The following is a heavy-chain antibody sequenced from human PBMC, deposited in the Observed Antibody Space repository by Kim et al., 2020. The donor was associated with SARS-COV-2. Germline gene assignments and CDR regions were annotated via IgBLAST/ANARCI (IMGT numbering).Heavy chain of an antibody. CDR2: ISGSGGST. V-gene: IGHV3-23*01. Sequence: GGSLRLSCAASGFTFSSYAMSWVRQAPWKGLEWVSAISGSGGSTYYADSVKGRFTISRDNSKNTLYLQMNSLRAEDTAVYYCAKGSYYGGNSLHFDYWGQGTLVTVSS. CDR3: AKGSYYGGNSLHFDY. CDR1: GFTFSSYA. J-gene: IGHJ4*02. D-gene: IGHD4-17*01.